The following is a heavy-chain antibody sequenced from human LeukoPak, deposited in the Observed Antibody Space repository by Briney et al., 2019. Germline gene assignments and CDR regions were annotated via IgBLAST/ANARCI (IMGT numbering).Heavy chain of an antibody. CDR1: GGSISNENW. V-gene: IGHV4-4*02. Sequence: PSETLSLTCAVSGGSISNENWWRWVRQPPGKGLEWIGEIHHRGGTNYNPSLRSRVTISIDTSKNQFSLKLTSVTAADTAVYYCATPNDAFNIWGQGTMVTVSS. CDR3: ATPNDAFNI. J-gene: IGHJ3*02. CDR2: IHHRGGT.